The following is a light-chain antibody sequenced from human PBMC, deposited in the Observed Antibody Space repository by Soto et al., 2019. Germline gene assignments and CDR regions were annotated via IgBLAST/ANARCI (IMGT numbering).Light chain of an antibody. J-gene: IGKJ2*01. CDR3: QQYYSTPPYT. CDR2: WAS. Sequence: DIVMTQSPDSLAVSLGERATINYKSSQSVLYSSNNKNYLAWYRQKPGQPPKLIIYWASIRESGVPDRISGSGSGTDFTLTISSLQAEDVAVYYCQQYYSTPPYTFGQGTKLEIK. CDR1: QSVLYSSNNKNY. V-gene: IGKV4-1*01.